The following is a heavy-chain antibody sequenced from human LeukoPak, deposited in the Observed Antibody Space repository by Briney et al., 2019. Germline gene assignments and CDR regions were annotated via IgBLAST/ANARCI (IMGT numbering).Heavy chain of an antibody. J-gene: IGHJ4*02. Sequence: GGSLRLSCAASGFTLSSYAMTWVRQAPGEGLEWVSDIGDSGATTYYADSVKGRFTISRDNSKNTLYLQMSSLRAEDTAVYFCASFHYYGSGAYYLSYWGQGTLVTVSS. CDR3: ASFHYYGSGAYYLSY. CDR1: GFTLSSYA. CDR2: IGDSGATT. V-gene: IGHV3-23*01. D-gene: IGHD3-10*01.